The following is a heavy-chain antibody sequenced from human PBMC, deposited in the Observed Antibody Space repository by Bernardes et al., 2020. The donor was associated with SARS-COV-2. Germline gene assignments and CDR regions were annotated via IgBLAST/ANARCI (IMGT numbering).Heavy chain of an antibody. CDR2: FDPEDGET. CDR1: GYTLTELS. J-gene: IGHJ3*02. CDR3: ARGARISMIVVVMPQAAFDI. D-gene: IGHD3-22*01. Sequence: ASVKVSCKVSGYTLTELSMHWVRQAPGKGLEWMGGFDPEDGETIYAQKFQGRVTMTEDTSTDTAYMELSSLRSEDTAVYYCARGARISMIVVVMPQAAFDIWGQGTMVTVSS. V-gene: IGHV1-24*01.